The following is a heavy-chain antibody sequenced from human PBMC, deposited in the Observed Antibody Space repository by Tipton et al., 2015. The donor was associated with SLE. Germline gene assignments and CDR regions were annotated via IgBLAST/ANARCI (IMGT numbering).Heavy chain of an antibody. CDR1: GGSISSSKYY. CDR2: IYSSGST. V-gene: IGHV4-39*07. D-gene: IGHD2-8*01. CDR3: ARGGASVLIRNCYFDY. J-gene: IGHJ4*02. Sequence: LRLSCTVSGGSISSSKYYWGWIRQPPGKGLEWIGSIYSSGSTYYNPSLKSRVSISVDTSKNQFFLNLRPVTAADTAVYFCARGGASVLIRNCYFDYWGQGSLVTVSS.